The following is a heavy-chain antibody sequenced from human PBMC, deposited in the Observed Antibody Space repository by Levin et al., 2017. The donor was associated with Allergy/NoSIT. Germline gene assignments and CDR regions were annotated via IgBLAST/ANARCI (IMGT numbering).Heavy chain of an antibody. CDR1: GFSFSSYW. J-gene: IGHJ4*02. CDR2: IQPDGSST. V-gene: IGHV3-74*01. Sequence: SSETLSLTCAASGFSFSSYWMHWVRQAPGTGLLWVSRIQPDGSSTFYADSVKGRFTVSRDNAKNTLYLQMNSLRVEDTAVYYCARGTVNGATFFDHWGQGTLVTVS. CDR3: ARGTVNGATFFDH. D-gene: IGHD1-26*01.